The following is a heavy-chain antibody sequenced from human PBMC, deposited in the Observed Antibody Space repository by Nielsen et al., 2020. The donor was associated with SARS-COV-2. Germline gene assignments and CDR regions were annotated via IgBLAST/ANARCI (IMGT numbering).Heavy chain of an antibody. D-gene: IGHD6-13*01. CDR3: ARPSIAAGLDY. J-gene: IGHJ4*02. V-gene: IGHV3-33*01. CDR1: GFTFSRYG. CDR2: IWYDGRNK. Sequence: GESLKISCAASGFTFSRYGMHWVRQAPGKGLEWVAVIWYDGRNKYYADSVKGRLTISRNNSKHKLYLQIDSLGAEDTAVYYCARPSIAAGLDYWGQGTLVTLSS.